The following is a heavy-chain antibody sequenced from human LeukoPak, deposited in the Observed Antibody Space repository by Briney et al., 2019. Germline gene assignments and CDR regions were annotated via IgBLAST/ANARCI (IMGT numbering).Heavy chain of an antibody. CDR3: ARHKNYYGSGSTPGGAFDI. CDR1: GGSINSYY. Sequence: SETLSLTCTVSGGSINSYYWTWIRQPPGKGLEWIGYIYYSGSTNYNPSLKSRVAISLDTSKNQFSLKLSSVTAADTAVYYCARHKNYYGSGSTPGGAFDIWGQGTMVTVSS. CDR2: IYYSGST. V-gene: IGHV4-59*08. J-gene: IGHJ3*02. D-gene: IGHD3-10*01.